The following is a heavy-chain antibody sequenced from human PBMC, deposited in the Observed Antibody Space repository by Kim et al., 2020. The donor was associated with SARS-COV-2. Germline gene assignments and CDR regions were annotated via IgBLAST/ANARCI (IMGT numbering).Heavy chain of an antibody. J-gene: IGHJ4*02. CDR3: ARGGNWRGFDY. V-gene: IGHV4-31*03. D-gene: IGHD1-1*01. Sequence: SETLSLTCTVSCGSITSGSYYWSWIRQHPGKGLEWIGYIYYSGSTYYTPSLKSRVSISLDTSNNQFSLKLTSVTAADTAVYYCARGGNWRGFDYWGQGTL. CDR2: IYYSGST. CDR1: CGSITSGSYY.